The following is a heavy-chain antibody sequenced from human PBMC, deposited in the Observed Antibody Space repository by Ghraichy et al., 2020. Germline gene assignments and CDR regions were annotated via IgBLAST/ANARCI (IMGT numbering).Heavy chain of an antibody. D-gene: IGHD1-26*01. J-gene: IGHJ3*02. V-gene: IGHV3-7*01. CDR1: GFSFSNFW. Sequence: GGSLRRSCEASGFSFSNFWMSWVRQAPGKGLEWMANIKQDGSDSYYVDSVKGRFTISRDNAKNSLYLQMNSLRAEDTAVYYCARDRHSGTYFGAFDIGGQGTMVTVSS. CDR2: IKQDGSDS. CDR3: ARDRHSGTYFGAFDI.